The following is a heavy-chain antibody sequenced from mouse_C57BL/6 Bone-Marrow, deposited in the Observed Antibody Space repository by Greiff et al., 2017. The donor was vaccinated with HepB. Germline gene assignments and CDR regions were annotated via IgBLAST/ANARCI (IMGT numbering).Heavy chain of an antibody. CDR3: ARYYYGSSLWYFDV. D-gene: IGHD1-1*01. J-gene: IGHJ1*03. CDR1: GYTFTSYW. CDR2: IYPGSGCT. V-gene: IGHV1-55*01. Sequence: VQLQQPGAELVKPGASVKMSCKASGYTFTSYWITWVKQRPGQGLEWIGDIYPGSGCTNYNEKFKSKATLTVDTSSSTAYMQLSSLTSEDSAVYYCARYYYGSSLWYFDVWGTGTTVTVSS.